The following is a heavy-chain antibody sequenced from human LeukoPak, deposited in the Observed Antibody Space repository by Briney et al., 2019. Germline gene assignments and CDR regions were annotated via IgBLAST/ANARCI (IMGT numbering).Heavy chain of an antibody. J-gene: IGHJ5*02. V-gene: IGHV4-59*08. CDR2: IYYSGRT. CDR1: GGSISNYY. CDR3: AGQSSGGWFDP. Sequence: SQTLSLTCTVSGGSISNYYWTWIRQPPGKGLEWVGSIYYSGRTNYNPSLKSRVTISVDTSRSQFSLRLNSVTAADTAVYYCAGQSSGGWFDPWGQGILVTVSS. D-gene: IGHD3-10*01.